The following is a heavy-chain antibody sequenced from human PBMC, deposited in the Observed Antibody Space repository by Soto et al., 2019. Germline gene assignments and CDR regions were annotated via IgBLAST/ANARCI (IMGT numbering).Heavy chain of an antibody. J-gene: IGHJ4*02. D-gene: IGHD1-1*01. CDR2: ISKDGGSQ. Sequence: QVKLVESGGGVVQPGNSLALSCVASGFSFSDFAMHWVRQAPGKGLEWVGRISKDGGSQFCAESLQGRPTLSRDNSLNTVSRHMTTLTSEDRAIYYCTTATTPTDQWGQGVPVSVSS. V-gene: IGHV3-30*14. CDR3: TTATTPTDQ. CDR1: GFSFSDFA.